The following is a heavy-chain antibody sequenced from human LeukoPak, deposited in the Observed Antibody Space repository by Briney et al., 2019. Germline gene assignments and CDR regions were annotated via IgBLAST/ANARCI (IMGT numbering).Heavy chain of an antibody. CDR1: GGSISSYY. D-gene: IGHD4-23*01. V-gene: IGHV4-59*01. Sequence: ASETLSLTCTVSGGSISSYYWSWIRQPPGKGLEWIGYIYYSGSTNYNPSLKSRVTISVDTSKNQFSLKLSSVTAADTAVYYCARHRDYGGYDYWGQGTLVTVSS. CDR3: ARHRDYGGYDY. CDR2: IYYSGST. J-gene: IGHJ4*02.